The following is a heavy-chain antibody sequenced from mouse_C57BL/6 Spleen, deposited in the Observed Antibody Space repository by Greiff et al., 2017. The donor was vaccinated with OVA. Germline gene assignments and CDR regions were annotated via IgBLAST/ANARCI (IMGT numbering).Heavy chain of an antibody. D-gene: IGHD2-14*01. CDR1: GYTFTDYN. CDR3: ARWVPGYWYFDV. J-gene: IGHJ1*03. CDR2: INPNNGGT. Sequence: VHVKQSGPELVKPGASVKIPCKASGYTFTDYNMDWVKQSHGKSLEWIGDINPNNGGTIYNQKFKGKATLTVDKSSSTAYMELRSLTSEDTAVYYCARWVPGYWYFDVWGTGTTVTVSS. V-gene: IGHV1-18*01.